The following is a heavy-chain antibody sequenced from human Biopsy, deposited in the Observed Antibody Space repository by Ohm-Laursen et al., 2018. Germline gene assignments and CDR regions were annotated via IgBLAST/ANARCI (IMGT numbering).Heavy chain of an antibody. CDR3: ALQSVAQMKNFDY. V-gene: IGHV1-2*02. Sequence: ASVKVSCKASGFSFTGYYIHCVRQAPGQGLEWMGWISPKSGGTNYAQKFQGNITMTKNTSMSTAYMEMSRLRSDDTAVYYCALQSVAQMKNFDYWGQGTLVTVSS. CDR1: GFSFTGYY. CDR2: ISPKSGGT. J-gene: IGHJ4*02. D-gene: IGHD6-19*01.